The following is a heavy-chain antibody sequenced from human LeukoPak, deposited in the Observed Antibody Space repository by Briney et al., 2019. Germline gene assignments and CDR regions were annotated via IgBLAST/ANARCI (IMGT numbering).Heavy chain of an antibody. J-gene: IGHJ4*02. V-gene: IGHV3-30*04. CDR3: ARDRSGPSDY. D-gene: IGHD6-19*01. Sequence: GSLRLSCAASGFTFSSYAMHWVRQAPGKGLEWVAVISYDGSNKYYADSVKGRFTISRDNSKNTLYLQMNSLRAEDTAVYYCARDRSGPSDYWGQGTLVTVSS. CDR2: ISYDGSNK. CDR1: GFTFSSYA.